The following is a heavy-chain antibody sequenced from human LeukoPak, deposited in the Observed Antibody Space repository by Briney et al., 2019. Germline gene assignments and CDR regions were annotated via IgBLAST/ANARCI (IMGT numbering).Heavy chain of an antibody. CDR3: AAEDYYDSSGYYYYGMDV. D-gene: IGHD3-22*01. CDR2: ISSGSSYI. Sequence: TGGSLRLSCAASGFTFSSYSMNWVRQAPGKGLEWVSSISSGSSYIYYADSVKGRFTISRDNAKNSLYLQMNSLRAEDTAVYYCAAEDYYDSSGYYYYGMDVWGQGTTVTVSS. CDR1: GFTFSSYS. J-gene: IGHJ6*02. V-gene: IGHV3-21*04.